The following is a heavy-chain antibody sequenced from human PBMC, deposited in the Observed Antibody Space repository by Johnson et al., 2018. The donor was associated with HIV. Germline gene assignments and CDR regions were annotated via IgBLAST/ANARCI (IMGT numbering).Heavy chain of an antibody. J-gene: IGHJ3*02. V-gene: IGHV3-20*04. CDR3: ARGGLGYQNIHDAFDI. CDR2: NNWKGGRT. CDR1: GFTFSSYD. Sequence: VQLVESGGGLVQPGGSLRLSCAASGFTFSSYDMNWVRQSPGKGLEWVSGNNWKGGRTGYADSVKGRFTISRDNAKNSLYLQMNSLRGEDSALYYCARGGLGYQNIHDAFDIWGQGTIVTVSS. D-gene: IGHD2-2*01.